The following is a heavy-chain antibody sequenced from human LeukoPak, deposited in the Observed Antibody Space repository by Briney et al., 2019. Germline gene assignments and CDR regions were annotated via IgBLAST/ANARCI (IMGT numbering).Heavy chain of an antibody. Sequence: SETLSLTCTVSGGSINNYYWSWIRQPPGKGLEWLGYIYYSGSTNYNPSLKSRVTISVDTSKNQFSLKLYSVTAADTAVYYCARVPYYYDSTAPRNWFDPWGQGTLVTVSS. CDR1: GGSINNYY. J-gene: IGHJ5*02. CDR3: ARVPYYYDSTAPRNWFDP. D-gene: IGHD3-22*01. V-gene: IGHV4-59*01. CDR2: IYYSGST.